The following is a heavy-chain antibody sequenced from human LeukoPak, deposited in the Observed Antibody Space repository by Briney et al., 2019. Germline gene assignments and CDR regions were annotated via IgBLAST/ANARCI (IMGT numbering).Heavy chain of an antibody. CDR2: INHSGSTS. CDR1: GESFSGYF. CDR3: ARKSGYARDY. J-gene: IGHJ4*02. Sequence: SETLSLTCAVYGESFSGYFWNWIRQPPGKGLEWIGEINHSGSTSNHNPSLKSRVTMSVDTSKNQFSLKLSSVTAADTAVYYCARKSGYARDYWGQGTLVTVSS. D-gene: IGHD5-12*01. V-gene: IGHV4-34*01.